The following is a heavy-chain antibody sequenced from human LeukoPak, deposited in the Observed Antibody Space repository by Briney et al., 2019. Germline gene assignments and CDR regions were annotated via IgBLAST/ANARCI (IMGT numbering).Heavy chain of an antibody. J-gene: IGHJ4*02. CDR2: ISYDGSNK. D-gene: IGHD5-12*01. V-gene: IGHV3-30*18. CDR3: AKPIVATMDFNY. Sequence: PGGSLRLSCAASGFTFSSYGMHWVRQAPGKGLEWVAVISYDGSNKYYADSVKGRFTISRDNSKITLYLQMNSPRAEDTAVYYCAKPIVATMDFNYWGQGTLVTVSS. CDR1: GFTFSSYG.